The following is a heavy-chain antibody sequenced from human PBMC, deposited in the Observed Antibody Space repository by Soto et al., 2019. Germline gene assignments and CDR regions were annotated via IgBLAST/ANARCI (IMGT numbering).Heavy chain of an antibody. CDR1: GYTFISYG. CDR3: ARDQTQRITDAFDI. D-gene: IGHD2-15*01. Sequence: HVQLVQSGAEVKKPGASLKVSCKASGYTFISYGVSWVRQAPGQGLEWLGWISPYNGNTNYAQKFQGRITMTTDTSTSTAYMDLRSLKTDDTTVYYCARDQTQRITDAFDIWGPGPMVVVSS. V-gene: IGHV1-18*01. CDR2: ISPYNGNT. J-gene: IGHJ3*02.